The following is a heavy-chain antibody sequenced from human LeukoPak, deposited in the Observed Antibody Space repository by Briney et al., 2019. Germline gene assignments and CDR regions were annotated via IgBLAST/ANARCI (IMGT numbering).Heavy chain of an antibody. J-gene: IGHJ4*02. CDR2: INPNSGGT. D-gene: IGHD6-13*01. V-gene: IGHV1-2*02. CDR3: ARESVSSSWHFDY. CDR1: GYTFTGYY. Sequence: ASVKVSCQASGYTFTGYYMHWVRQAPGQEVEWMGWINPNSGGTNYAQKFQGRVTMTRDTSISTAYMELSRLRSDDTAVYYCARESVSSSWHFDYWGQGTLVTVSS.